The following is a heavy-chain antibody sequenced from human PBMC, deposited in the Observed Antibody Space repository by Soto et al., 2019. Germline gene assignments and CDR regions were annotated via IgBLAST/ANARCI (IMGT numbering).Heavy chain of an antibody. D-gene: IGHD6-6*01. CDR1: GFTFSSYS. V-gene: IGHV3-21*01. J-gene: IGHJ3*02. CDR2: ISSSSSYI. CDR3: ARAGPVLAARDAFDI. Sequence: GGSLRLSCAASGFTFSSYSMNWVRQAPGKGLEWVSSISSSSSYIYYADSVKGRFTISRDNAKNSLYLQMNSLRAEDTAVYYCARAGPVLAARDAFDIWGQGTMVTVSS.